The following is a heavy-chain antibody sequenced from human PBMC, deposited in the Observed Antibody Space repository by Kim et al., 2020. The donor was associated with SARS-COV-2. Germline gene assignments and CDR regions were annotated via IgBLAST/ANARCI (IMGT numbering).Heavy chain of an antibody. D-gene: IGHD3-22*01. V-gene: IGHV4-39*01. CDR2: IYYSGST. J-gene: IGHJ5*02. CDR3: ATQEWLLLSKYVRWFDP. CDR1: GGSISSSSYY. Sequence: SETLSLTCTVSGGSISSSSYYWGWIRQPPGKGLEWIGSIYYSGSTYYNPSLKSRVTISVDTSKNQFSLKLSSVTAADTAVYYCATQEWLLLSKYVRWFDPWGQGTLVTVSS.